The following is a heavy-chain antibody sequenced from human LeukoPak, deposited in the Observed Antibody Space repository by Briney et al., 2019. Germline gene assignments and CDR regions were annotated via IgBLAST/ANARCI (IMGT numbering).Heavy chain of an antibody. V-gene: IGHV4-39*07. CDR2: IYYSGST. J-gene: IGHJ4*02. D-gene: IGHD5-12*01. Sequence: SETLSLTCTVSGGSISSSSYYWSWIRQPPGKGLEWIGSIYYSGSTYYNPSLKSRVTISVDTSKNQFSLKLSSVTAADTAVYYCARGVPGYSGYDWFDYWGQGTLVTVSS. CDR3: ARGVPGYSGYDWFDY. CDR1: GGSISSSSYY.